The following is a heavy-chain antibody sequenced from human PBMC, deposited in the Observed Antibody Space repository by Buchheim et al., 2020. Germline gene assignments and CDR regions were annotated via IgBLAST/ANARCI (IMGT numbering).Heavy chain of an antibody. Sequence: QVQLQQWGAGLLKPSETLSLTCAVYGGSFSGYYWSWIRQPPGKGLEWIGEINHSGSTNYNPPPKSRVTISVDTSKNTFPLKLSSVTAADTAVYYCARGNRRDIAAAGKVPRACGMDVWGQGTT. CDR3: ARGNRRDIAAAGKVPRACGMDV. CDR2: INHSGST. J-gene: IGHJ6*02. CDR1: GGSFSGYY. D-gene: IGHD6-13*01. V-gene: IGHV4-34*01.